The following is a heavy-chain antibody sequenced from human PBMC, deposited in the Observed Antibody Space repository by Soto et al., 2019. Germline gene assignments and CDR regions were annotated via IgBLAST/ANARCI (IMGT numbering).Heavy chain of an antibody. CDR3: VTVLPHANSWFDY. J-gene: IGHJ4*02. Sequence: PGWSLRLSCASSVFTFISYGMHWVRQAPGKGLEWVAVISYDGSNKYYADSVKGRFTISRDNSKNTLYLQMNSLKSEDTGVYYCVTVLPHANSWFDYWGQGTPVTVSS. CDR1: VFTFISYG. D-gene: IGHD2-2*01. V-gene: IGHV3-30*03. CDR2: ISYDGSNK.